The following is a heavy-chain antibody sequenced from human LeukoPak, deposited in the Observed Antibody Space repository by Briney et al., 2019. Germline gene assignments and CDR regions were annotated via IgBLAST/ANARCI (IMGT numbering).Heavy chain of an antibody. J-gene: IGHJ4*02. Sequence: SETLSLTCAVYGGSFSGYYWSWLRQPPGKGLEWIGEINHSGSTNYNPSLKSRVTISVDTSKNQFSLKLSSVTAADTAVYYCARGPGGIVVVPAATVFDYWGQGTLVTVSS. V-gene: IGHV4-34*01. CDR1: GGSFSGYY. CDR3: ARGPGGIVVVPAATVFDY. CDR2: INHSGST. D-gene: IGHD2-2*01.